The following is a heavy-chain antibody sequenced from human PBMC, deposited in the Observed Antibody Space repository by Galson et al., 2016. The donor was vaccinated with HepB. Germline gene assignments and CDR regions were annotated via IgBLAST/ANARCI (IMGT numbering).Heavy chain of an antibody. Sequence: SCKASGFTFSSYGMSWVRQAPRKGLEWVSGISGSGGNTYYADSVKGRFTLSRDNSKNTLYLQMNSLRAEDTAVYYCAKIKGRWVADYWGQGTLVTVSS. D-gene: IGHD2-15*01. J-gene: IGHJ4*02. V-gene: IGHV3-23*01. CDR2: ISGSGGNT. CDR1: GFTFSSYG. CDR3: AKIKGRWVADY.